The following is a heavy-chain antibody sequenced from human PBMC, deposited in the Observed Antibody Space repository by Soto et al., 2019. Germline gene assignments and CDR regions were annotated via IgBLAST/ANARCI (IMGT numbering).Heavy chain of an antibody. J-gene: IGHJ6*02. CDR3: AKANVNRYYYYGMDV. CDR2: ISGSGGST. CDR1: GFTFSSYA. Sequence: GGSLRLSCAASGFTFSSYAMSWVRQAPGKGLEWVSAISGSGGSTYYADSVKGRFTISRDNSKNTLYLQMNSLRAEDTAVYYCAKANVNRYYYYGMDVWGQGTTVTVSS. V-gene: IGHV3-23*01.